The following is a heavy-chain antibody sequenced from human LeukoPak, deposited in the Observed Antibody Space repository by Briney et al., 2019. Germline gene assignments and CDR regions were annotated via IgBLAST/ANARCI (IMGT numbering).Heavy chain of an antibody. CDR1: GFTFSSYW. V-gene: IGHV3-7*03. CDR3: AKEFRGSGGWTPFGH. J-gene: IGHJ4*02. CDR2: MKQDGREK. D-gene: IGHD6-19*01. Sequence: GGSLRLSCVGSGFTFSSYWMSWVRQVPGKGLEWVANMKQDGREKNYVDSVKGRFTISRDNAKNSVYLQMSSLRVEDTAVYYCAKEFRGSGGWTPFGHWGQGTPVTASS.